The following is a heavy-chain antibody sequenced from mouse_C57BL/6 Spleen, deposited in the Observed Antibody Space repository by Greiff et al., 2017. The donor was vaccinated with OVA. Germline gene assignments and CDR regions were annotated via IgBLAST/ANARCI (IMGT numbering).Heavy chain of an antibody. CDR2: ISSGSSTI. CDR1: GFTFSDYG. D-gene: IGHD1-1*02. V-gene: IGHV5-17*01. J-gene: IGHJ4*01. CDR3: ARDYSGYAMDY. Sequence: DVKLVESGGGLVKPGGSLKLSCAASGFTFSDYGMHWVRQAPEKGLEWVAYISSGSSTIYYADTVKGRFTISRDNAKNTLFLQMTSLRSEDTDMYYCARDYSGYAMDYWGQGTSVTVSS.